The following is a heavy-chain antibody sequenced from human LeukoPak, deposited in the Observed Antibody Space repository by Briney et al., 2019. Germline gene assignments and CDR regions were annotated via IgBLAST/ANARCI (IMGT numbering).Heavy chain of an antibody. CDR1: GFTFSDYY. CDR3: ARDPTAMAQDDY. D-gene: IGHD5-18*01. Sequence: GGSLRLSCAASGFTFSDYYMSWTRQAPGKGLEWVSYISSSGSTIYYADSVKGRFTISRDNAKNSLYLQMNSLRAEDTAVYYCARDPTAMAQDDYWGQGTLVTVSS. CDR2: ISSSGSTI. V-gene: IGHV3-11*01. J-gene: IGHJ4*02.